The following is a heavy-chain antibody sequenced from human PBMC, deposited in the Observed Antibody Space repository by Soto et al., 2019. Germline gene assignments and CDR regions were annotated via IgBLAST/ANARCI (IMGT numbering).Heavy chain of an antibody. J-gene: IGHJ3*02. V-gene: IGHV4-30-4*01. CDR1: GGSISSGDYY. D-gene: IGHD2-15*01. Sequence: QVQLQESGPGLVKPSQTLSLTCTVSGGSISSGDYYWSWIRQPPGKGLEWIGYIYYSGSTYYNPSLKSRVTISVDTSKNQFSLKLSSVTAADTAVYYCARARVVLPADNDAFDIWGQGTMVTVSS. CDR3: ARARVVLPADNDAFDI. CDR2: IYYSGST.